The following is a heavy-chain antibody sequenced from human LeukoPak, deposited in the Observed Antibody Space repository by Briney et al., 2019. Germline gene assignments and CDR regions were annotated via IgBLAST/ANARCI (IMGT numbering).Heavy chain of an antibody. Sequence: GGSLRLSCAASGFTYSSYGMHWVRQAPGKGLEWVAFIRYDGSNKYYADSVKGRFTISRANAKNTLYLQMNSLRAEDTAVYYCARDSNWSFDYWGQGALVTVSS. J-gene: IGHJ4*02. CDR2: IRYDGSNK. CDR1: GFTYSSYG. V-gene: IGHV3-30*02. D-gene: IGHD1-1*01. CDR3: ARDSNWSFDY.